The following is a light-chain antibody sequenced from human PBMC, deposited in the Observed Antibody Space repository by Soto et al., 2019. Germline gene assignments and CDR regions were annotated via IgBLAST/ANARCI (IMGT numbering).Light chain of an antibody. J-gene: IGKJ2*01. V-gene: IGKV1-39*01. CDR1: QIISSF. Sequence: DIQMTQSPSSLSASVGDRVTITCRASQIISSFLNWYQQEPGKAPKPLIYGASSLQRGVPSRFSGGGSGTDFTLTIGSLQPEDFATYYCQQSYSTPYTFGQGTELEIK. CDR2: GAS. CDR3: QQSYSTPYT.